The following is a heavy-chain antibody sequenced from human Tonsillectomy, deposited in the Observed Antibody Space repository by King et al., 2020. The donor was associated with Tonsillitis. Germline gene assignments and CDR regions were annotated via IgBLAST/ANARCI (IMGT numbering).Heavy chain of an antibody. CDR2: ISSSGRYI. CDR1: GFTFSSYS. V-gene: IGHV3-21*01. J-gene: IGHJ6*03. CDR3: ARVGGFSGYAYMDV. D-gene: IGHD5-12*01. Sequence: VQLVESGGGLVKPGGSLRLSCAASGFTFSSYSMNWVRQAPGKGLEWVSCISSSGRYIYYAASVKGRFTISRDSAKNSLYLQMTSLRAEDTAVYYCARVGGFSGYAYMDVWGKGTTATVSS.